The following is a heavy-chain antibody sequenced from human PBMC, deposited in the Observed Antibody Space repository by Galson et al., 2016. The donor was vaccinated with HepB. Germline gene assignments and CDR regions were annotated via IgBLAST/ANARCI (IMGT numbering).Heavy chain of an antibody. CDR1: GFTFSSYS. V-gene: IGHV3-48*02. D-gene: IGHD1-26*01. Sequence: LRLSCAASGFTFSSYSMNWVRQAPGKGLEWGSYISSSSSTIYYADSVKGRFTISRDNAKNSLYLQMNSLRDEDTAVYYCARGERGSYNSGYFDYWGQGNLVTVSS. J-gene: IGHJ4*02. CDR2: ISSSSSTI. CDR3: ARGERGSYNSGYFDY.